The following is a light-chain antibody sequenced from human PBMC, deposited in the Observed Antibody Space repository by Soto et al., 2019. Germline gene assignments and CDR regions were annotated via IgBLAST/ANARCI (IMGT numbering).Light chain of an antibody. CDR1: QSISSY. CDR3: QQSYSTPRT. CDR2: AAS. J-gene: IGKJ1*01. Sequence: DIQMTQSPSSLSASVGDRVTITCRASQSISSYLNWYQQKLGKAPKLLIYAASSLQSGVPSRFSGSGSGTDFTLTISSLQPEDVATYYCQQSYSTPRTFGQGTKVEIK. V-gene: IGKV1-39*01.